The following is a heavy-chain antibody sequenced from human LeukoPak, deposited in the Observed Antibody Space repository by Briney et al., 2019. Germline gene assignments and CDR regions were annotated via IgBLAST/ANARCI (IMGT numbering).Heavy chain of an antibody. CDR2: ISSSSTI. CDR1: GFTFSGYS. J-gene: IGHJ3*02. CDR3: ARDGPRTYYYDSSGHNGAFDI. Sequence: GGSLRLSCAASGFTFSGYSMNWVRQAPGKGLEWVSYISSSSTIYYADSVKGRFTISRDNAKNSLYLQMNSLRAEDTAVYYCARDGPRTYYYDSSGHNGAFDIWGQGTMVTVSS. D-gene: IGHD3-22*01. V-gene: IGHV3-48*01.